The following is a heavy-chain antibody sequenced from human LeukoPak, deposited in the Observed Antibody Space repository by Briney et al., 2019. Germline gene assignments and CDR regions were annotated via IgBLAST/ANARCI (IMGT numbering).Heavy chain of an antibody. D-gene: IGHD6-13*01. Sequence: GGSLRLSCAASGFTFSSYALSWVRQAPGKGLEWVSAISGSGGSTYYADSVKGRFTISRDNSKNTLYLQMNSLRAEDTAVYYCANPLWQQPETNWFDPWGKGLWSPSPQ. CDR1: GFTFSSYA. V-gene: IGHV3-23*01. CDR2: ISGSGGST. J-gene: IGHJ5*02. CDR3: ANPLWQQPETNWFDP.